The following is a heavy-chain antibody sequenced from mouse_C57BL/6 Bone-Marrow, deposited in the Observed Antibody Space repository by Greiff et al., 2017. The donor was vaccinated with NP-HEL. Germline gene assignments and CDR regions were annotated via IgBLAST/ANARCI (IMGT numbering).Heavy chain of an antibody. V-gene: IGHV5-6*02. CDR1: GFTFSSYG. J-gene: IGHJ3*01. CDR2: ISSGGSYT. D-gene: IGHD2-4*01. CDR3: ARPPYEYDVAY. Sequence: EVKLVESGGDLVKPGGSLKLSCAASGFTFSSYGMSWVRQTPDKRLEWVATISSGGSYTYYPDSVKGRFTISRDNAKNTLYLQMSSLKSEDTAMYYCARPPYEYDVAYWGQGTLVTVSA.